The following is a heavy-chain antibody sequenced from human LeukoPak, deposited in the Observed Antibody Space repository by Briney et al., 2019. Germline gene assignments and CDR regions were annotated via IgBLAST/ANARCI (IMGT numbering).Heavy chain of an antibody. V-gene: IGHV4-31*03. CDR3: ARSRGVTPYDY. CDR2: IYYSGST. Sequence: SETLSLTCTVSGGSISSGGYYWSWIRQHPGRGLEWIGYIYYSGSTYYNPSLKSRVTISVDTSKNQFSLKLSSVTAADTAVYYCARSRGVTPYDYWGQGTLVTVSS. CDR1: GGSISSGGYY. J-gene: IGHJ4*02. D-gene: IGHD2-21*02.